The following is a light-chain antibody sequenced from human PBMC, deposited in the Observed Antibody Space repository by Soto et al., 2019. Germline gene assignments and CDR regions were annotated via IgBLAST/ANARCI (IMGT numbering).Light chain of an antibody. CDR3: CSYGV. Sequence: QSALTQPRSVSGSPGQSVTISCTGTSSDVGGYNYVSWYQQHPGKAPKLMIYDVSKRPSGVPDRFSGSKSGNTASLTISGLQAEDEADYYCCSYGVFDGGTKVTVL. CDR2: DVS. V-gene: IGLV2-11*01. CDR1: SSDVGGYNY. J-gene: IGLJ2*01.